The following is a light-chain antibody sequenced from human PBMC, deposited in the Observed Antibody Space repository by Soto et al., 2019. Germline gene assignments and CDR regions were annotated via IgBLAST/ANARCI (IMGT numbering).Light chain of an antibody. CDR2: DVD. CDR3: SSYTSCTNLEV. Sequence: QSALTQPASVSGSPGQSITISCTGTSSDVGGYNYVSWYQHHPGKAPKLLLYDVDNWPSGVSRRFSGSKSGNTAFLTISGLQAEDEADYYCSSYTSCTNLEVFGGGTKLTVL. V-gene: IGLV2-14*03. J-gene: IGLJ2*01. CDR1: SSDVGGYNY.